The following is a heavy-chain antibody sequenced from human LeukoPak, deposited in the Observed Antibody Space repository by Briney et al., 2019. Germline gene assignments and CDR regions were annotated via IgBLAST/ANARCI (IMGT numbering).Heavy chain of an antibody. J-gene: IGHJ6*03. D-gene: IGHD6-19*01. CDR1: GFTFSTYS. CDR3: ATRSSGWYERASYYYHYMDV. V-gene: IGHV3-48*02. CDR2: ISSSSSTI. Sequence: PGGSLRLSCAASGFTFSTYSMNWVRQAPGKGLEWVSYISSSSSTIYYADSVKGRFTISRDNAKNALYLQMNSLRDEDTAVYYCATRSSGWYERASYYYHYMDVWGKGTTVTASS.